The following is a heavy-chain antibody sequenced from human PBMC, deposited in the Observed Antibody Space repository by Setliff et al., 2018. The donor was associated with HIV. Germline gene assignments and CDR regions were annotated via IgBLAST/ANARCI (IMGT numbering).Heavy chain of an antibody. Sequence: SETLSLTCTVSGDSITSGTYYWSWIRQPAGMRLEWIGHISTSGTTNYNPSLKSRVTISADTSISTAYMDLSSLRSEDTAVYYCARGKVLRGNILYYWGQGTLVTVSS. J-gene: IGHJ4*02. CDR1: GDSITSGTYY. D-gene: IGHD2-8*01. V-gene: IGHV4-61*09. CDR3: ARGKVLRGNILYY. CDR2: ISTSGTT.